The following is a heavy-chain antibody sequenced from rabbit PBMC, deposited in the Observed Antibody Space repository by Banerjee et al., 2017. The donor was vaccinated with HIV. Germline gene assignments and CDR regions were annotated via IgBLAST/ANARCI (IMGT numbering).Heavy chain of an antibody. CDR1: GFTISNKYV. V-gene: IGHV1S45*01. Sequence: QQQLEESGGGLVQPEGSLALTCKASGFTISNKYVMCWVRQAPGKGLEWIGCISAGSSGTTYYASWAKGRFTISKTSSTTVTLQMTSLTAADTATYFCARDLAGVIGWNFNLWGQGTLVTVS. CDR2: ISAGSSGTT. CDR3: ARDLAGVIGWNFNL. D-gene: IGHD4-1*01. J-gene: IGHJ4*01.